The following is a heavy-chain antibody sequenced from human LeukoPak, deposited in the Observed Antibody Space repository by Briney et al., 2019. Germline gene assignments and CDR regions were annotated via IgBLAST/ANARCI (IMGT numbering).Heavy chain of an antibody. J-gene: IGHJ4*02. CDR1: GFKFSDYS. CDR2: IGGSGGGT. V-gene: IGHV3-23*01. Sequence: GGSLRLSCAASGFKFSDYSMRWVRQAPGKGLEWVAGIGGSGGGTYYGDSVKGRFTVSRDNSKNTLFLHMNNLSAEDTAVYFCAKDQEPRFLQTTFDGWGQGTLVTVS. CDR3: AKDQEPRFLQTTFDG. D-gene: IGHD3-3*01.